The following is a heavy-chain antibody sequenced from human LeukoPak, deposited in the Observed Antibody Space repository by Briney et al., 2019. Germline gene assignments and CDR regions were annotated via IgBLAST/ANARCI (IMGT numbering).Heavy chain of an antibody. J-gene: IGHJ4*02. CDR1: GFSVSDNC. CDR2: ICNGGTT. V-gene: IGHV3-66*01. CDR3: MRGYSGTPS. D-gene: IGHD1-26*01. Sequence: PGRSLRLSCAASGFSVSDNCMSWVRRNPGKGLDWVAVICNGGTTHYGDSVKGRFTISRDNSKNTLYLQMNSLRVEDTAVYYCMRGYSGTPSWGPGTLVTVSS.